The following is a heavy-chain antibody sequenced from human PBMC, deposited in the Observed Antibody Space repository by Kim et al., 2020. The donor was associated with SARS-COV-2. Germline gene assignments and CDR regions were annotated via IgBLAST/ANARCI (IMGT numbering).Heavy chain of an antibody. CDR3: ARGRGGIAAAGIFLYYYGMDV. D-gene: IGHD6-13*01. CDR2: IYYSGST. V-gene: IGHV4-59*13. CDR1: GGSISSYY. J-gene: IGHJ6*02. Sequence: SETLSLTCTVSGGSISSYYWSWIRQPPGKGLEWIGYIYYSGSTNYNPSLKSRVTISVDTSKNQFSLKLSSVTAADTAVYYCARGRGGIAAAGIFLYYYGMDVWGQGTTVTVSS.